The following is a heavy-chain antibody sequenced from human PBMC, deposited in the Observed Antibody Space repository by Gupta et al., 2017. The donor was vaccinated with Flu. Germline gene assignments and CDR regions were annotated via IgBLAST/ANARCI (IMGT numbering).Heavy chain of an antibody. CDR2: ISWNSGNV. V-gene: IGHV3-9*01. D-gene: IGHD2-2*01. CDR3: AKAAQYCSSSSCRNWFDP. CDR1: FNDYA. Sequence: FNDYAMHWVRQGPGKGLEWVSGISWNSGNVGYADSVKGRFITSRDNAKNSLYLQMNSLRAEDTAFYYCAKAAQYCSSSSCRNWFDPWGQGTLVTVSS. J-gene: IGHJ5*02.